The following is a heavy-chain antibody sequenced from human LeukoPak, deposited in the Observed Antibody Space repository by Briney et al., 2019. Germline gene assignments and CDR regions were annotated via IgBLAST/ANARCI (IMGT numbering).Heavy chain of an antibody. Sequence: PGGSLRLSCAASGFTFSNYWMQWVHQAPGKGLVWVSHITSDGSTTTYADSVKGRFTTSRDNAKNTLYLQMNSLRAEDTAVYYCVRDNYGVDYWGQGTLVTVSS. V-gene: IGHV3-74*01. CDR1: GFTFSNYW. CDR3: VRDNYGVDY. J-gene: IGHJ4*02. CDR2: ITSDGSTT. D-gene: IGHD4-11*01.